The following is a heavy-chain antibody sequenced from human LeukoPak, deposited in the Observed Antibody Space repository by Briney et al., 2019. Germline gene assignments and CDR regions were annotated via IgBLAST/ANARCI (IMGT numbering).Heavy chain of an antibody. CDR1: GYTFTGYY. Sequence: ASVKVSCKASGYTFTGYYMHWVRQAPGQGLEWMGWISAYKGDTKYAQKFQGRVTMTTDTSTSTAYMFLRSLRSDDTAVYYCARDLRGSLGNAFDIWGQGTMVIVSS. CDR3: ARDLRGSLGNAFDI. CDR2: ISAYKGDT. D-gene: IGHD1-26*01. V-gene: IGHV1-18*04. J-gene: IGHJ3*02.